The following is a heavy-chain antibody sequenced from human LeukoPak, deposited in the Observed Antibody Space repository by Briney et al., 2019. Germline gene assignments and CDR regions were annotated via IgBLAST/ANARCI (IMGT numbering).Heavy chain of an antibody. J-gene: IGHJ3*02. CDR1: GFTFSSYA. D-gene: IGHD1-7*01. Sequence: GGSLRLSCAASGFTFSSYAMSWVRQGPGKGLEWVSAISGSGGSTYYADSVKGRFTISRDNSKNSLYLQMNSLRAEDTAVYYCAEDLVTGTTGAFDIWGQGTMVTVSS. CDR3: AEDLVTGTTGAFDI. CDR2: ISGSGGST. V-gene: IGHV3-23*01.